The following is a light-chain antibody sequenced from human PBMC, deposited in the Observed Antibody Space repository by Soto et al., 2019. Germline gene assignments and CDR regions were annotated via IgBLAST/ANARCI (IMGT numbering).Light chain of an antibody. Sequence: TQSPSTLSLSAGERATLSCRASENVRTFADWYQQKPGQAPRLLIHGASNRASGIPDRFSGSGSGTEFTLTISSLQSEDFAVYYCQQYNNWHPITFGQGTRLEIK. CDR1: ENVRTF. V-gene: IGKV3D-15*01. J-gene: IGKJ5*01. CDR3: QQYNNWHPIT. CDR2: GAS.